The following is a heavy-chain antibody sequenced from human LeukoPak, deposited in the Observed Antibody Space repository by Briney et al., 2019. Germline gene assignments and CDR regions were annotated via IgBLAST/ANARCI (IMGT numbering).Heavy chain of an antibody. CDR2: IYYSGTT. V-gene: IGHV4-39*01. CDR1: GGSMNSTSYY. D-gene: IGHD6-25*01. Sequence: PSETLSLTCTVSGGSMNSTSYYWGWIRQPPGKGPDWIANIYYSGTTYYNPSLKSRVTISVDMSKNQFSLILRSVTAADTAVYYCARLGYSTGWYNSWGQGTPVTVSS. CDR3: ARLGYSTGWYNS. J-gene: IGHJ5*01.